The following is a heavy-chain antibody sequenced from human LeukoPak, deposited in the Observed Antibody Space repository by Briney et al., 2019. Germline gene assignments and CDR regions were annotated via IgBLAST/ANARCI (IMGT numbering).Heavy chain of an antibody. CDR1: GFTFSSYA. CDR3: ARGGYYGANPTTGAFDI. J-gene: IGHJ3*02. D-gene: IGHD4-17*01. CDR2: ISSSSSTI. V-gene: IGHV3-48*01. Sequence: PGGSLRLSCAASGFTFSSYAMHWVRQAPGKGLEWVSYISSSSSTIYYADSVKGRFTISRDNSKNTLYLQMNSLRAEDTAVYYCARGGYYGANPTTGAFDIWGQGTMVTVSS.